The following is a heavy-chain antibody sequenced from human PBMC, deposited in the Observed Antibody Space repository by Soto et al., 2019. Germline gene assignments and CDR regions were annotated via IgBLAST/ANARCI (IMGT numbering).Heavy chain of an antibody. J-gene: IGHJ4*01. D-gene: IGHD1-1*01. CDR3: ARDPSQVENRSHL. V-gene: IGHV4-59*12. CDR2: IYYSGST. Sequence: PSGYLSITCALSGYTMNSYDVSGIRKPPGKGLEWIGYIYYSGSTYYNPSLKSRATISVDTSKNQFSLKVTSVTAADTAVYYCARDPSQVENRSHLWGQATL. CDR1: GYTMNSYD.